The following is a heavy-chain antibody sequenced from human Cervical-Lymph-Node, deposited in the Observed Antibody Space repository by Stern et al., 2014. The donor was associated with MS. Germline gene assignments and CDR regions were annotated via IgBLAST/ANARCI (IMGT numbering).Heavy chain of an antibody. J-gene: IGHJ3*01. CDR1: GFSLSTSGVG. CDR2: IYWDNDK. CDR3: ARTAVFTFAFDV. Sequence: QITLKESGPTLVKPTQTLTLTCTFSGFSLSTSGVGVGWIRQPPGEALEWLALIYWDNDKPYSPSLKSRLTITKDTSKNQVVLTMTNMDPVDTATYYCARTAVFTFAFDVWGQGTMVTVSS. V-gene: IGHV2-5*02. D-gene: IGHD3-16*01.